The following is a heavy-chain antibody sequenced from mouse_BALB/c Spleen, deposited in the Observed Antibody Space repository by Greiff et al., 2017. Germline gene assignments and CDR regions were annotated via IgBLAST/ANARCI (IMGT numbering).Heavy chain of an antibody. D-gene: IGHD2-3*01. CDR1: GYTFTDYA. J-gene: IGHJ3*01. CDR3: ARYLDGYYSWFAY. Sequence: LKQSGAELVRPGVSVKISCKGSGYTFTDYAMHWVKQSHAKSLEWIGVISTYYGDASYNQKFKGKATMTVDKSSSTAYMELARLTSEDSAIYYCARYLDGYYSWFAYWGQGTLVTVSA. V-gene: IGHV1S137*01. CDR2: ISTYYGDA.